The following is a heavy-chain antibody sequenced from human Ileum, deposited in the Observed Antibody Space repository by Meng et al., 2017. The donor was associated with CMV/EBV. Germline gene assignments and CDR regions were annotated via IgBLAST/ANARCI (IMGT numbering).Heavy chain of an antibody. Sequence: WSGSGFSLHYALINRVRQAPGEGLGWVGPIKRKAYGWTKGLSSTVNWQIHHPRDGLKNTLFLQMNSLRTEDTAVYYCTWDYYGSFAGWGQGTLVTVSS. V-gene: IGHV3-15*07. CDR2: IKRKAYGWTK. D-gene: IGHD3-10*01. CDR1: GFSLHYAL. CDR3: TWDYYGSFAG. J-gene: IGHJ4*02.